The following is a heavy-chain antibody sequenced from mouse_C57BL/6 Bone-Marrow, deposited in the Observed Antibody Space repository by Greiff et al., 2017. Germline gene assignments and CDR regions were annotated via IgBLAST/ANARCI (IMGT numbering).Heavy chain of an antibody. CDR3: AREEPFYFDY. Sequence: QVQLQQPGAELVMPGASVKLSCKASGYTFTSYWMHWVKQRPGPGLEWIGEIDPSDSYTNYNQKFKGKSTLTVDKSSSTAYMQLSSLTSEDSAVYYCAREEPFYFDYWGQGTTLTVSS. CDR2: IDPSDSYT. CDR1: GYTFTSYW. V-gene: IGHV1-69*01. J-gene: IGHJ2*01.